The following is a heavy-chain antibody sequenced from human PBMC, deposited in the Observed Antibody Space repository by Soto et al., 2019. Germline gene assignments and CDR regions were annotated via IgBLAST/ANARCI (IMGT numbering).Heavy chain of an antibody. CDR1: GGSFSGYY. J-gene: IGHJ6*03. V-gene: IGHV4-34*01. CDR3: ARGPRTFSGSYYNFYASYYYMDV. Sequence: SETLSLTCAVYGGSFSGYYWSWIRQPPGKGLEWIGEINHSGSTNYNPSLKSRVTISVDTSKNQFSLKLSSVTAADTAVYYCARGPRTFSGSYYNFYASYYYMDVWGKGTTVTVSS. CDR2: INHSGST. D-gene: IGHD3-10*01.